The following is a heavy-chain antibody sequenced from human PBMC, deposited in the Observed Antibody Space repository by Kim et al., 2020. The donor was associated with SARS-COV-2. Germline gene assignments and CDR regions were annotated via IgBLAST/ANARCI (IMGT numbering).Heavy chain of an antibody. V-gene: IGHV4-31*03. CDR1: GGSISSGGYY. J-gene: IGHJ4*02. Sequence: SETLSLTCTVSGGSISSGGYYWSWIRQHPGKGLEWIGYIYYSGSTYYNPSLKSRVTISVDTSKNQFSLKLSSVTAADTAVYYCARWNYYDSSGYRGFDYWGQGTLVTVSS. CDR3: ARWNYYDSSGYRGFDY. D-gene: IGHD3-22*01. CDR2: IYYSGST.